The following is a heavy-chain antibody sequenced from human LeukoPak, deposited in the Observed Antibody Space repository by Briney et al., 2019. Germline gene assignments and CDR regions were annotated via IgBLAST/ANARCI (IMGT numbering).Heavy chain of an antibody. J-gene: IGHJ4*02. CDR1: GSIVSSNY. CDR2: IYSGGST. CDR3: AREDGFGDFDY. D-gene: IGHD3-10*01. Sequence: GGSLRLSCAASGSIVSSNYMTWVRQAPGKGLEWVSVIYSGGSTYYADSVKGRFTISRDNSKNTLYLQMNSLRAEDTAVYYCAREDGFGDFDYWGQGTLVTVSS. V-gene: IGHV3-53*01.